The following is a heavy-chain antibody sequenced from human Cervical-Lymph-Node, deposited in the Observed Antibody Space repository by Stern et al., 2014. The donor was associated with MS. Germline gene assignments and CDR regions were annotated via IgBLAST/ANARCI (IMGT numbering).Heavy chain of an antibody. J-gene: IGHJ2*01. V-gene: IGHV4-39*01. D-gene: IGHD1-7*01. CDR1: GDSISSRNYY. Sequence: QVQLQESGPGLVKPSETLSLTCTVSGDSISSRNYYWGWIRQPPGKGLEWIGSFYYSGRTYYNSSLKSRVTISVDTSKNQLSLKLPSVTAADTAVYYCARLGDKNFWFFDLWGRGTLVNVSA. CDR2: FYYSGRT. CDR3: ARLGDKNFWFFDL.